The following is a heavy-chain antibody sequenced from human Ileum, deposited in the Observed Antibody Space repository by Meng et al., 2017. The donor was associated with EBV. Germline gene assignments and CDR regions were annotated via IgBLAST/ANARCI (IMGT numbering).Heavy chain of an antibody. V-gene: IGHV4-39*07. Sequence: LQESGPGLVKPPETLSLTCSVSGGSFSSRKYYWGWIRQPPGKALEWIASIYYSGTTYYNPSLQSRVSISVDKSKNQVSLNMTSMTAADTAVYYCASRELAPFDYWGQGTLVTVSS. CDR3: ASRELAPFDY. D-gene: IGHD1-26*01. J-gene: IGHJ4*02. CDR2: IYYSGTT. CDR1: GGSFSSRKYY.